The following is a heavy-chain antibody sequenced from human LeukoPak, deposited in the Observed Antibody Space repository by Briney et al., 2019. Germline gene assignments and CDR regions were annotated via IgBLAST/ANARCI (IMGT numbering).Heavy chain of an antibody. V-gene: IGHV3-30-3*01. CDR1: GLTVTNAW. CDR2: ISYDGSNK. D-gene: IGHD3-3*01. Sequence: GGSLRLSCVASGLTVTNAWMTWVRQAPGKGLEWVAVISYDGSNKYYADSVKGRFTISRDNSKNTLYLQMNSLRAEDTAVYYCARAAGDFWSGYYREGYFDYWGQGTLVTVSS. J-gene: IGHJ4*02. CDR3: ARAAGDFWSGYYREGYFDY.